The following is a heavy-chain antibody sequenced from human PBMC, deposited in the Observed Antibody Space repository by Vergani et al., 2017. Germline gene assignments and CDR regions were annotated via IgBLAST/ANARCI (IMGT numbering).Heavy chain of an antibody. D-gene: IGHD1-26*01. CDR1: GFPLSNAW. CDR2: VGFDGSET. V-gene: IGHV3-74*01. J-gene: IGHJ4*02. CDR3: ARDGAGTIDFDY. Sequence: EVQLVESGGGLVQPGGSLRLSCAASGFPLSNAWIHWVRQGPGKGLEWVSRVGFDGSETVYADSVKGRFTISKDSAMNTVHLQMTNVRAEDTAVYFCARDGAGTIDFDYWGPGILVTVSS.